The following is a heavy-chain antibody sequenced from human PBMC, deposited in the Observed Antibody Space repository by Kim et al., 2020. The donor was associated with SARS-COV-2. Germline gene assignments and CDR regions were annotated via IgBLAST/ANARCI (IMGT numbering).Heavy chain of an antibody. CDR2: INTKEGDT. CDR3: VRGTWGDVNDY. CDR1: GDTSSTSG. Sequence: ASVKVSCKTSGDTSSTSGFSWVRQAPGQGLEWMGWINTKEGDTNYVQKFQDRISMTTDSSTSKAYMELRRLKPDDTAVYYFVRGTWGDVNDYWGQGTLVT. V-gene: IGHV1-18*01. D-gene: IGHD3-16*01. J-gene: IGHJ4*02.